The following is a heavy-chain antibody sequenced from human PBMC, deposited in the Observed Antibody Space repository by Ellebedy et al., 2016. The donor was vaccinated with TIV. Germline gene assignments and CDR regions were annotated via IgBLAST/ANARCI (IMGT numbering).Heavy chain of an antibody. D-gene: IGHD3-16*01. CDR2: FHNDGET. J-gene: IGHJ4*02. V-gene: IGHV4-59*01. CDR3: ARYDPVRGDFAY. CDR1: GDSISSYF. Sequence: SETLSLXXAVSGDSISSYFWSWIRQAPGKGLEYIACFHNDGETNYNPSLKSRVTISVDTSKNQVSLKLTSVTAADTAVYYCARYDPVRGDFAYWGQGTLVTVSS.